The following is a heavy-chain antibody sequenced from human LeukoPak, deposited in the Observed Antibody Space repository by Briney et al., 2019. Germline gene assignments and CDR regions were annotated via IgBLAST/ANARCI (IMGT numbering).Heavy chain of an antibody. J-gene: IGHJ2*01. D-gene: IGHD3-22*01. CDR1: GGSFSQRH. Sequence: SETLSLTCSFSGGSFSQRHWSWIRQAPGKGLECIGNFYYGERANYNPSLKSRVTISVDSSTNRFSMKLTSVTAADTAVYYCARLAYYYDRSGPADWYFDLWGRGTLVTVSS. CDR2: FYYGERA. V-gene: IGHV4-59*08. CDR3: ARLAYYYDRSGPADWYFDL.